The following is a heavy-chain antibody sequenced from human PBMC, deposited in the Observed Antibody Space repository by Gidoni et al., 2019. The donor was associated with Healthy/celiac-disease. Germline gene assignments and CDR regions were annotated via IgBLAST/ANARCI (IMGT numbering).Heavy chain of an antibody. V-gene: IGHV3-23*01. CDR3: AKDEDRSGREAFDI. Sequence: EVQLLESGGGLVQPGGSLRLSCAASGFTFSSYAMSWVRQAPGKGLEWVSGIRGSGGSTYYEASVKGRFTISRDNSKNTLYLQMNSRRAEDKAVYYCAKDEDRSGREAFDIWGQGTMVTVSS. D-gene: IGHD3-22*01. CDR1: GFTFSSYA. CDR2: IRGSGGST. J-gene: IGHJ3*02.